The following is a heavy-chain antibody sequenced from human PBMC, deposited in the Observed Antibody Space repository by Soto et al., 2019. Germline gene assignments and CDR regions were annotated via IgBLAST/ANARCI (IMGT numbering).Heavy chain of an antibody. J-gene: IGHJ4*02. CDR3: ARDGLSVVVEATPMAY. CDR1: GFTFSSYA. Sequence: GGSLRLSCAASGFTFSSYAMSWVRQAPGKGLEWVSAISGSGGSTYYADSVKGRFTISRDNSKNTLYLQMNSLRAEDTAVYYCARDGLSVVVEATPMAYWGQGTLVTVSS. CDR2: ISGSGGST. V-gene: IGHV3-23*01. D-gene: IGHD2-15*01.